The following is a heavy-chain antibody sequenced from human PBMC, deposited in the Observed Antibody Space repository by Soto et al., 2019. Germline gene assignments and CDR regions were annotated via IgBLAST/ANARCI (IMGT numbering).Heavy chain of an antibody. D-gene: IGHD2-8*01. CDR1: GFTFDDYA. Sequence: GGSLRLSCAASGFTFDDYAMHWVRQAPGKGLEWVSGISWNSGSIGYAYSVKGRFTISRDNAKNSLYLQMNSLRAEDTALYYCAKVPRLGYCTNGVCYTGYFDYWGQGTLVTVSS. CDR3: AKVPRLGYCTNGVCYTGYFDY. J-gene: IGHJ4*02. V-gene: IGHV3-9*01. CDR2: ISWNSGSI.